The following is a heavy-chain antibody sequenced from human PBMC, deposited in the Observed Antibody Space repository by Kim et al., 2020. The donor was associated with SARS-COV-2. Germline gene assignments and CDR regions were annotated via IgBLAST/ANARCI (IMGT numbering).Heavy chain of an antibody. CDR1: GGSISSSSYY. J-gene: IGHJ6*02. CDR3: TRTGGYSYGLYYYGIDG. V-gene: IGHV4-39*01. CDR2: IYYSGST. D-gene: IGHD5-18*01. Sequence: SETLSLTCTVSGGSISSSSYYWGWIRQPPGKGLEWIGSIYYSGSTYYNPSLKSRVTISVDTSKNQFSLKLSSVTAADTAVYYCTRTGGYSYGLYYYGIDGWGQGTTVTVSS.